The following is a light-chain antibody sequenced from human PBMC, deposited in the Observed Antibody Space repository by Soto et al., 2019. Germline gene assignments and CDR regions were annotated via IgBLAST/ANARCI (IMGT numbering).Light chain of an antibody. CDR3: SSFTSDRIYV. Sequence: QSALTQPTSVSGPPGQSITISCTGNHNDIGTYDYVSWYQQHPGRAPRLLIYGVTTRPSGISDRFSASKSGLTASLTISGLQPEDEADYYCSSFTSDRIYVFGPGTKVTV. CDR1: HNDIGTYDY. CDR2: GVT. V-gene: IGLV2-14*03. J-gene: IGLJ1*01.